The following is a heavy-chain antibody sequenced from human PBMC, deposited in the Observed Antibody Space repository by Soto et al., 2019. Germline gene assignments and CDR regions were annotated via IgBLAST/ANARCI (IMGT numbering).Heavy chain of an antibody. D-gene: IGHD3-10*01. CDR2: INDSGNI. Sequence: QVQLQQWGAGLLKPSETLSLTCAVYGGSFSGYQWTWIRQTPEMGLEWIGEINDSGNINYNPSLKSRVTIWVDTDKKQISLRLSSVTAADTAVYYCARGLILWFGELSRRGGYYYFMDVWGKGTKVTVSS. CDR1: GGSFSGYQ. J-gene: IGHJ6*03. V-gene: IGHV4-34*02. CDR3: ARGLILWFGELSRRGGYYYFMDV.